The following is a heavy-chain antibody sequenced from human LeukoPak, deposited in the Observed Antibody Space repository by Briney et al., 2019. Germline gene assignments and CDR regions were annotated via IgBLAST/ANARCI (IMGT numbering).Heavy chain of an antibody. V-gene: IGHV1-3*01. D-gene: IGHD3-10*01. CDR1: GHTFTSYA. CDR2: INAGNGNT. Sequence: GASVTVSCKASGHTFTSYAMHWVRQAPGQRLEWMGWINAGNGNTKYSQKFQGRVTITRDTSASTAYMELSSLRSEDTAVYYCARDSYTYYYGSGSYYFFGWFDPWGQGTLVTVSS. CDR3: ARDSYTYYYGSGSYYFFGWFDP. J-gene: IGHJ5*02.